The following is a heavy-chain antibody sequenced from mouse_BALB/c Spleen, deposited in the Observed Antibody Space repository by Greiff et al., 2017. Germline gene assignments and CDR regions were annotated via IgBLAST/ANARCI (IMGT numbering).Heavy chain of an antibody. CDR3: ARRSIYDGYWFAY. CDR2: ISSGGSYT. V-gene: IGHV5-6*02. J-gene: IGHJ3*01. D-gene: IGHD2-3*01. CDR1: GFTFSSYG. Sequence: EVKVVESGGDLVKPGGSLKLSCAASGFTFSSYGMSWVRQTPDKRLEWVATISSGGSYTYYPDSVKGRFTISRDNAKNTLYLQMSSLKSEDTAMYYCARRSIYDGYWFAYWGQGTLVTVSA.